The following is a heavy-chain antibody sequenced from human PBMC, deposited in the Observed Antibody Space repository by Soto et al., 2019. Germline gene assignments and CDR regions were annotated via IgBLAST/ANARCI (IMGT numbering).Heavy chain of an antibody. J-gene: IGHJ3*02. D-gene: IGHD3-16*02. Sequence: QVQLVESGGGVVQPGRSLRLSCAASGFTFSSYGMHWVRQAPGKGLEWVAVISYDGSNKYYADSVKGRFTISRDNSKNTLYXXMXSXXAEDTAVYYCAKDVSPVYDYVWGSYRLFPLRAFDIWGQGTMVTVSS. CDR1: GFTFSSYG. V-gene: IGHV3-30*18. CDR2: ISYDGSNK. CDR3: AKDVSPVYDYVWGSYRLFPLRAFDI.